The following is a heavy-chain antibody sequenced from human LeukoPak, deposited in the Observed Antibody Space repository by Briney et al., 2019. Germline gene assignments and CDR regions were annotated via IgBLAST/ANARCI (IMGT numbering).Heavy chain of an antibody. CDR2: IYYSGST. CDR1: GGSISSYY. J-gene: IGHJ2*01. D-gene: IGHD6-13*01. V-gene: IGHV4-59*01. CDR3: ARTRYSSNWYVNWYFDL. Sequence: SETLSLTCTVSGGSISSYYWSWIRQPPGKGLEWIGYIYYSGSTNYNPSLKSRVTISVDTSKNQFSLKLSSVTAADTAVYYCARTRYSSNWYVNWYFDLWGRGTLVTVSS.